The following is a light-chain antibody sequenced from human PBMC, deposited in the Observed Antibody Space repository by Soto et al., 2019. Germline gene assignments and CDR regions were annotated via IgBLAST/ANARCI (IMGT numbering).Light chain of an antibody. CDR1: NIGSQS. V-gene: IGLV3-21*02. CDR2: DDS. J-gene: IGLJ1*01. CDR3: QVCHSSNDHCV. Sequence: YELTHPPSLSVAPGQTAGITCGGDNIGSQSVHWYQQRPNQAPVLVVYDDSDRPSGIPERFSGSNSGNTATLTISRVEAGDEADFYCQVCHSSNDHCVFGSGTKVTVL.